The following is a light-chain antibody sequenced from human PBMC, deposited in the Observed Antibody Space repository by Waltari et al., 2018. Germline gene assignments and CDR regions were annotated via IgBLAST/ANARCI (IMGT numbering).Light chain of an antibody. J-gene: IGLJ2*01. Sequence: QSALTQPASVSGSPGQSITIPCPGTGSDLGDYKFVSWYQQHPGKAPKVMIYEVSNRPSGISDRFSGSKSGNTASLTISGLQAEDEAHYYCSLYTASSTVVFGGGTKLTVL. CDR1: GSDLGDYKF. CDR3: SLYTASSTVV. V-gene: IGLV2-14*01. CDR2: EVS.